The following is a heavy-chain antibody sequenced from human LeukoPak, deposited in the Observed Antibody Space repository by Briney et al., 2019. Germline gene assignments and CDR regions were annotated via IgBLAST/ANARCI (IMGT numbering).Heavy chain of an antibody. J-gene: IGHJ4*02. Sequence: GGSLRLSCAGSGFIFSDYNMNWVRQAPGKGLEWVSYISSGSSTIYYADSVKGRFTISRDNAKNSLYLQMNRLTDEDTAVYYCAREPPGNYDSSGHYYAYFDCWGQGTLGTVSS. CDR3: AREPPGNYDSSGHYYAYFDC. CDR2: ISSGSSTI. CDR1: GFIFSDYN. V-gene: IGHV3-48*02. D-gene: IGHD3-22*01.